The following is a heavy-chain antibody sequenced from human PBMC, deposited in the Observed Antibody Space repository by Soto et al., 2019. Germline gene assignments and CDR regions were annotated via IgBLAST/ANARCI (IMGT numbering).Heavy chain of an antibody. V-gene: IGHV4-4*02. Sequence: PSETLSLTCAVSSGSISSSNWWSWVRQPPGKGLEWIGEIYHSGSTNYNPSLKSRVTISVDKSKNQFSLKLSSVTAADTAVYYCAPGLDCSSTSCYVTWGQGTLVTVSS. CDR3: APGLDCSSTSCYVT. CDR1: SGSISSSNW. CDR2: IYHSGST. D-gene: IGHD2-2*01. J-gene: IGHJ4*02.